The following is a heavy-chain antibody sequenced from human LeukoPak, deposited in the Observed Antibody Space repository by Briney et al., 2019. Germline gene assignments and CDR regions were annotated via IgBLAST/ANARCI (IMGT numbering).Heavy chain of an antibody. J-gene: IGHJ4*02. Sequence: EASVKVSCKASGYTLTSYYMHWVRQAPGQGLEWMGIIDPSDGSTIYAQKFQGRVTMTEDTSTDTAYMELSSLRSEDTAVYYCATGRLLWFGELPTLPDYWGQGTLVTVSS. V-gene: IGHV1-46*01. CDR3: ATGRLLWFGELPTLPDY. CDR2: IDPSDGST. D-gene: IGHD3-10*01. CDR1: GYTLTSYY.